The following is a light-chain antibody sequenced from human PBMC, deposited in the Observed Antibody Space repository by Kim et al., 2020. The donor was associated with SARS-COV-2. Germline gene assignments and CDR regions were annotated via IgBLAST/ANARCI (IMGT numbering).Light chain of an antibody. CDR3: QQYDDLPIG. CDR2: DAS. V-gene: IGKV1-33*01. J-gene: IGKJ4*01. CDR1: QDIRKY. Sequence: DIQMTQSPSSLSASVGDRVTITCQASQDIRKYLNWYQQKAGKAPKVLIYDASILGTGVPSRFRGSGSGTEFTFTITSLQSEDFATYYCQQYDDLPIGFGGGTKVDIK.